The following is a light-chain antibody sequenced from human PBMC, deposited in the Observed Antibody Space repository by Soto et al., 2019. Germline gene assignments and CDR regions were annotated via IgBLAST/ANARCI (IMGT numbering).Light chain of an antibody. J-gene: IGKJ1*01. Sequence: DIQMTQSRSTLSASVGDKVTITCSASQSISSWLAWYQQKPGKAPKLLIYKASTLESGVPSRFSGSGSGTEFTLTISSLQPDDFATYYCQQYNSYWTFGQGTKVEIK. CDR1: QSISSW. CDR3: QQYNSYWT. V-gene: IGKV1-5*03. CDR2: KAS.